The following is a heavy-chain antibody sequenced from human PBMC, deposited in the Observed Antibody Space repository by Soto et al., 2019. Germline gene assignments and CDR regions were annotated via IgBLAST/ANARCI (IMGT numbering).Heavy chain of an antibody. CDR3: ERYFDGPSGLDI. CDR1: GGSISGYY. J-gene: IGHJ3*02. D-gene: IGHD3-9*01. V-gene: IGHV4-59*01. CDR2: IDYYGST. Sequence: QVQLQESGPGLVKPSETPSLTCTVSGGSISGYYWSWIRQPPGKRLEWIVYIDYYGSTNYNPSLKSRVTISVATSKKQCSLNLGSVTAADTAIYYFERYFDGPSGLDIWGQGTMVTVSS.